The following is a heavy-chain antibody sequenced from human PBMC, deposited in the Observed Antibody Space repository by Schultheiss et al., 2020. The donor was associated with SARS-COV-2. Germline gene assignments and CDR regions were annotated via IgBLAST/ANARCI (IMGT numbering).Heavy chain of an antibody. Sequence: GGSLRLSCAASGFTVSSNEMSWVRQAPGKGLEWVSSISGSGGSTYYADSVKGRFTISRDNSKNTLYLQMGSLRAEDMAVYYCARGPWAQTEDIVVVPAARNYYGMDVWGQGTTVTVSS. J-gene: IGHJ6*02. V-gene: IGHV3-38-3*01. D-gene: IGHD2-2*01. CDR1: GFTVSSNE. CDR3: ARGPWAQTEDIVVVPAARNYYGMDV. CDR2: ISGSGGST.